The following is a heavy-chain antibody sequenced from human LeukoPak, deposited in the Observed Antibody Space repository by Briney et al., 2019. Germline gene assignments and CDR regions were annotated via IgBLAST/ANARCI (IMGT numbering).Heavy chain of an antibody. CDR2: ISSGSDSI. Sequence: GGSLRLSCAASGFTFTDHSMNWVRQAPGEGLEWVSYISSGSDSIYYADSVRGRFTISRDNAKNSLYLQMNSLRAEDTAVYYCARGYGYNSGSFDYCGQGTLVTVSS. V-gene: IGHV3-48*04. D-gene: IGHD6-19*01. J-gene: IGHJ4*02. CDR3: ARGYGYNSGSFDY. CDR1: GFTFTDHS.